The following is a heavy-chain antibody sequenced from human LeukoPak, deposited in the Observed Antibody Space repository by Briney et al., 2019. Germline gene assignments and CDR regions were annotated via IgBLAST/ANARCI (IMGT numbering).Heavy chain of an antibody. Sequence: PGGSLRLSCAASGFTFRRYGMTWVRQAPGKGLDWVSSVSDSGRNTYYADSVKGRFTISRDNSRNTLYLQMNSLRAEGTAVYYCAREYHDSSGYLDYWGQGTLVTVSS. CDR3: AREYHDSSGYLDY. D-gene: IGHD3-22*01. V-gene: IGHV3-23*01. J-gene: IGHJ4*02. CDR1: GFTFRRYG. CDR2: VSDSGRNT.